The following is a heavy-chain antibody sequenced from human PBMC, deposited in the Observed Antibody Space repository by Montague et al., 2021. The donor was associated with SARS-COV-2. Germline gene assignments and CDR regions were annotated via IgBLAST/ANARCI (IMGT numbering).Heavy chain of an antibody. Sequence: SETLSLTCSVSGYFIGTDNYWGWIRQSPGKGLGWIGSNYLHSDAYYNPSLNSRVTISLDTTNNQFSLRLSSVTTADTAVYYCARGRVTRAGFDYWGQGIRVTVSS. J-gene: IGHJ4*02. CDR1: GYFIGTDNY. V-gene: IGHV4-38-2*02. D-gene: IGHD2-21*02. CDR3: ARGRVTRAGFDY. CDR2: NYLHSDA.